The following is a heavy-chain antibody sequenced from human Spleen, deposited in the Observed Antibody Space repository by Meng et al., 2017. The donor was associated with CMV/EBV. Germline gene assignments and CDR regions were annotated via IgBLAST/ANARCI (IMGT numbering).Heavy chain of an antibody. CDR3: ARVTRRTFDY. V-gene: IGHV6-1*01. CDR2: TYYRSKWYN. CDR1: GDSVSSHSAA. Sequence: SCAISGDSVSSHSAAWNWIRQSPSRGLEWLGRTYYRSKWYNDYAVSVKSRITINPDTSKNQFSLHLNSVTPEDTAVYYCARVTRRTFDYWGQGTLVTVSS. J-gene: IGHJ4*02. D-gene: IGHD3-10*01.